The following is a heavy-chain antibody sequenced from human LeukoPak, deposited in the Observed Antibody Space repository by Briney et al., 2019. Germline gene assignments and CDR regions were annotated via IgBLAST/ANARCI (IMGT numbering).Heavy chain of an antibody. D-gene: IGHD3-10*01. CDR2: ISSSGSTI. J-gene: IGHJ4*02. CDR3: ARTVTMVRGVIMGFDY. CDR1: GFTFSSYA. Sequence: GGSLRLSCAASGFTFSSYAMSWIRQAPGKGLEWVSYISSSGSTIYYADSVKGRFTISRDSAKNSLYLQMNSLRAEDTAVYYCARTVTMVRGVIMGFDYWGQGTLVTVSS. V-gene: IGHV3-11*01.